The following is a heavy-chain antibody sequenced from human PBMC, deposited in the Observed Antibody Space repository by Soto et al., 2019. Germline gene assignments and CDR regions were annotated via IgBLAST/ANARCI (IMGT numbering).Heavy chain of an antibody. CDR2: TRSKANSYTT. V-gene: IGHV3-72*01. Sequence: GGSLRLSCAASGFTFSNAWMNWVRQAPGKGLEWVGRTRSKANSYTTEYAPSVKGRFTISRHDSEDSMYLQMNSLKTEDTAVYYCARDTGGSYDFWGQGALVTVSA. CDR1: GFTFSNAW. D-gene: IGHD1-26*01. CDR3: ARDTGGSYDF. J-gene: IGHJ4*02.